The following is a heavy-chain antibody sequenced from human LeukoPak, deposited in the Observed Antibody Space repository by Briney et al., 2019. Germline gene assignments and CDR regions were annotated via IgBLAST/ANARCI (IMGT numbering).Heavy chain of an antibody. CDR3: ARWGGPQVNAFES. J-gene: IGHJ3*02. D-gene: IGHD3-16*01. V-gene: IGHV4-59*01. Sequence: SETLSLTCAVSGFSINNYYWNWIRQPPGKGLEWIGYIHYGGSYNYKPSLKSRVTIFVDTSKNPLFLQLSTLSAADTALYYCARWGGPQVNAFESWGQGTVVTVSS. CDR1: GFSINNYY. CDR2: IHYGGSY.